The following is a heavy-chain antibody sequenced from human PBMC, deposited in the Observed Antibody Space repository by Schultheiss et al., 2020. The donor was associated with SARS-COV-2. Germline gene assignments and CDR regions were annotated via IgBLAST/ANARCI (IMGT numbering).Heavy chain of an antibody. CDR1: GFTFSSYW. Sequence: GGSLRLSCAASGFTFSSYWMHWVRQAPGKGLECVSYISSSSSTIYYADSVKGRFTISRDNAKNTLYLQMNSLRAEDTAMYYCARDGYNSLYNWFDPWGQGTLVTVSS. CDR3: ARDGYNSLYNWFDP. J-gene: IGHJ5*02. V-gene: IGHV3-48*04. D-gene: IGHD5-24*01. CDR2: ISSSSSTI.